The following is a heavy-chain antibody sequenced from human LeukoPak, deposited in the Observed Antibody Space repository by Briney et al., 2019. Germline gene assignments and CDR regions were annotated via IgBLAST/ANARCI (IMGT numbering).Heavy chain of an antibody. CDR3: AKEGYYYDSSGYPDY. D-gene: IGHD3-22*01. J-gene: IGHJ4*02. Sequence: GGSLRLSCAASGFTSGIYAMSWVRQAPGKGLEWVSAISGSGGSTYYADSVKGRFTISRDNSKNTLYLQMNSLRAEDTAVYYCAKEGYYYDSSGYPDYWGQGTLVTVSS. CDR2: ISGSGGST. CDR1: GFTSGIYA. V-gene: IGHV3-23*01.